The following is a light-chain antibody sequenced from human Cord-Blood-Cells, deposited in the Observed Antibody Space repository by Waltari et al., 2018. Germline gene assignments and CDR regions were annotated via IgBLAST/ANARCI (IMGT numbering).Light chain of an antibody. CDR2: GAS. V-gene: IGKV3-20*01. J-gene: IGKJ1*01. CDR3: QQYGSSRT. CDR1: QSVSSSY. Sequence: EIVLTQSPGTLSLSPGERATLSCRASQSVSSSYLAWYQQKPGQAPRLLIYGASSRATGIPDRVSGSGSGTDFTLTISRLEPEDLAVYYCQQYGSSRTFGQGTKVEIK.